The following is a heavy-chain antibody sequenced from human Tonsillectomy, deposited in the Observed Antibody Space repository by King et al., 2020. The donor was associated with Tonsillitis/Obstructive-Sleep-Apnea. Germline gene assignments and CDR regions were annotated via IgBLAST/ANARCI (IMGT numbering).Heavy chain of an antibody. CDR1: GFTFRDSW. CDR2: IKNKGDGGTT. J-gene: IGHJ1*01. V-gene: IGHV3-15*02. CDR3: TTDPRY. Sequence: VQLVESGGASIRPGGSLRLSCVASGFTFRDSWMSWVRQAPGKGLEWLGRIKNKGDGGTTDYASPVIGRFTISRDDSKNTAYLQMNSLIPEDTAVYSCTTDPRYWGQGALVTVSS. D-gene: IGHD1-14*01.